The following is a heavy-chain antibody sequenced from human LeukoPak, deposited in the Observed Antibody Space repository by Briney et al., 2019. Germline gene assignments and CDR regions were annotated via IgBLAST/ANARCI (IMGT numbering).Heavy chain of an antibody. CDR1: GGSISSYR. J-gene: IGHJ4*02. CDR3: ARGPVSYDY. D-gene: IGHD3-16*02. CDR2: IYDSGNA. Sequence: SETLSLTCTVSGGSISSYRWSWIRQPPGKGLEWIGNIYDSGNANYNPSLKSRVTISVDTSKNQFSLKLSSVTAADTAVYYCARGPVSYDYWGQGTLVTVSS. V-gene: IGHV4-59*12.